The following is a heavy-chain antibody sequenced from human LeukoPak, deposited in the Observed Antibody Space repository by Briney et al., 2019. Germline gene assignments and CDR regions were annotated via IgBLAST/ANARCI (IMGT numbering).Heavy chain of an antibody. CDR1: GVTFTGDG. V-gene: IGHV3-33*01. CDR3: ARDTDTTGHYGRFDR. CDR2: GWYDGTRR. J-gene: IGHJ5*02. Sequence: PGGSLRLSCAASGVTFTGDGFHWGRQAPAKGLEWVAVGWYDGTRRYYADSVKGRFTVSRDNSENTVYLQISGLRAEDTAVYYCARDTDTTGHYGRFDRWGQGTMVTVSS. D-gene: IGHD3-9*01.